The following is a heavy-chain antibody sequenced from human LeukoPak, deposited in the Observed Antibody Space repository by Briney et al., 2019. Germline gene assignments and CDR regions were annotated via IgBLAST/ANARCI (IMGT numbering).Heavy chain of an antibody. CDR1: GYTFTSYY. CDR2: INHSGGST. D-gene: IGHD2-21*01. Sequence: ASVKVSCKASGYTFTSYYMHWVRQAPGQGVEWMGIINHSGGSTSYAQKFQGRVTMTRDTHPSTVYMELSSRASEETAVYYCAGEGVGGERGGIYYYGMDVWGQGTTVTVSS. V-gene: IGHV1-46*01. J-gene: IGHJ6*02. CDR3: AGEGVGGERGGIYYYGMDV.